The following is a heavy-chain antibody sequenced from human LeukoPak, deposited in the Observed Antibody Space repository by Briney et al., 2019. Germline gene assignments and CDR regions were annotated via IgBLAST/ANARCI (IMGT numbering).Heavy chain of an antibody. D-gene: IGHD5-18*01. CDR2: IRKTTQGGTT. CDR3: AREDPWIQLRPADY. Sequence: GGSLRLSCATSGFTFADYAVSWFRQAPGKGLEWVGFIRKTTQGGTTEYAASVKGGFTISRDDSKSIAHLQMNSLRTEDTAIYYCAREDPWIQLRPADYWGQGTLVTVSS. J-gene: IGHJ4*02. CDR1: GFTFADYA. V-gene: IGHV3-49*03.